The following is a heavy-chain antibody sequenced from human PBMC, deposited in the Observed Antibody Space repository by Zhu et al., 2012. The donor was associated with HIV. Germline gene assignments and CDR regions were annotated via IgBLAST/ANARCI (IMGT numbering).Heavy chain of an antibody. J-gene: IGHJ4*02. CDR1: GGSISSSSYY. V-gene: IGHV4-39*07. CDR2: IYYSGST. CDR3: ARGDLYYFDY. Sequence: QVQLQESGPGLVKPSETLSLTCTVSGGSISSSSYYWGWIRQPPGKGLEWIGSIYYSGSTYYNPSLKSRVTISVDTSKNQFSLKLSSVTAADTAVYYCARGDLYYFDYWGQGPWSPSPQ.